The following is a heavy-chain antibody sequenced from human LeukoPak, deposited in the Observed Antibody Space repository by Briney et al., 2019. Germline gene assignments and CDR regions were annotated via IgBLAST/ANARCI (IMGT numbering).Heavy chain of an antibody. V-gene: IGHV4-34*01. CDR2: INHSGST. D-gene: IGHD5-18*01. CDR3: ARGKSWIRFDH. Sequence: PSETLSLTCAVYGGSFSGYYWSWIRQPPGKGLEWIGEINHSGSTNYNPSLKSRVTISVDTSKNQFSLKLSSVTAADTAVYYCARGKSWIRFDHWGQGTLVTVSS. CDR1: GGSFSGYY. J-gene: IGHJ4*02.